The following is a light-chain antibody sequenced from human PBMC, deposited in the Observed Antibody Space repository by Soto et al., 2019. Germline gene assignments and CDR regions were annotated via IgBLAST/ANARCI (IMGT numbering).Light chain of an antibody. Sequence: SYELTQPPSVSVAPGKTARITCGGNNIGSQSVHWYQQKPGQAPVLVIYYDSDRPSGIPERFSGSNSGNTATLTISRVEAGDEADYYCQVWDSSSDPWVFGGGTQLTVL. CDR3: QVWDSSSDPWV. CDR2: YDS. J-gene: IGLJ3*02. CDR1: NIGSQS. V-gene: IGLV3-21*04.